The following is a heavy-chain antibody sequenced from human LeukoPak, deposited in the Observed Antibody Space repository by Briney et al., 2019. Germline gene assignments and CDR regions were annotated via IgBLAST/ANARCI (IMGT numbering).Heavy chain of an antibody. D-gene: IGHD6-13*01. CDR3: ARVAGIAAAGRYMDV. V-gene: IGHV3-48*03. J-gene: IGHJ6*03. Sequence: SGGSLRLSCAASGFTFSSYEMNWVRQAPGKGLEWVSYISSSGSTIYYADSVKGRFTISRDNAKNSLYLQMNSLRAEDTAVYYCARVAGIAAAGRYMDVWGKGTTVTISS. CDR2: ISSSGSTI. CDR1: GFTFSSYE.